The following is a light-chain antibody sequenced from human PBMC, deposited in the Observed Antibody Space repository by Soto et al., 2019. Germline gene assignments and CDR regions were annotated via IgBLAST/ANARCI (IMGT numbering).Light chain of an antibody. V-gene: IGKV1D-12*01. J-gene: IGKJ5*01. CDR1: QGISSW. CDR2: AAS. Sequence: DIQMTQSPSSVSASVGDRVTITCRASQGISSWLTWYQQKPGKAPKLLIYAASSLQSGVPSRFSGIVYESAVTRAIRSLQPEDFETYYCQQGISFPITFGQGTRLEIK. CDR3: QQGISFPIT.